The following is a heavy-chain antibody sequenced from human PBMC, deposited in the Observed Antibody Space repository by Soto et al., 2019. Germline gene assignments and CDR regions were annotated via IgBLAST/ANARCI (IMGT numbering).Heavy chain of an antibody. Sequence: PGESLKISCEASGFIFTNFWTHWVRQVPGKGLVWVSRIDTSGSSTSYADSVKGRFTISRDNAKNTVSLQMNSLRAEDTGVYYCAKDSWYFDLWSQGSLVTVSS. CDR3: AKDSWYFDL. CDR1: GFIFTNFW. D-gene: IGHD6-13*01. CDR2: IDTSGSST. V-gene: IGHV3-74*01. J-gene: IGHJ4*02.